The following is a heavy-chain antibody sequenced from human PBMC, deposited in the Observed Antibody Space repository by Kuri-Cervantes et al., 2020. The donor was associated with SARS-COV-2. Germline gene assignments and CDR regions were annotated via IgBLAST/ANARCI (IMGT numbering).Heavy chain of an antibody. Sequence: GGSLRLSCAASGFTVSSNEMSWVRQAPGKGLEWVAFIRYDGSNKYYADSVKGRFTISRDNSKNTLYLQMNSLRAEDTAVYYCANGLLLNFDYWGQGTLVTISS. D-gene: IGHD2/OR15-2a*01. CDR3: ANGLLLNFDY. CDR1: GFTVSSNE. CDR2: IRYDGSNK. J-gene: IGHJ4*02. V-gene: IGHV3-30*02.